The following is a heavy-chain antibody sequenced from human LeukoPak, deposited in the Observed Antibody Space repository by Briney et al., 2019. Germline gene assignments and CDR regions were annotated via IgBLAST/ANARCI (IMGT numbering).Heavy chain of an antibody. D-gene: IGHD6-13*01. CDR3: ARVETGYIDY. CDR2: IYYSGST. Sequence: PSETLSLTCTVSGGSISSYYWRWIRQPPGKGLEWIGYIYYSGSTNYNPSLKSRVTISVDTSKNQFSLKLSSVTAADTAVYYCARVETGYIDYWGQGTLVTVSS. V-gene: IGHV4-59*01. J-gene: IGHJ4*02. CDR1: GGSISSYY.